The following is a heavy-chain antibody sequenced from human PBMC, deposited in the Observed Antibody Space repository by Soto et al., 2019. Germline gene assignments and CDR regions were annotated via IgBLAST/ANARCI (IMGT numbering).Heavy chain of an antibody. CDR1: GFTFSSYS. V-gene: IGHV3-48*02. Sequence: EVPLVESGGDLVQPGGSLRLSCAASGFTFSSYSMNWVRQAPGKGLEWISYITSGSSAIRYADSVQGRFTISRDNANNSLYLQMNSLKDEDTAVYYCVRDLNWGFDYWGQGTLVTVSS. J-gene: IGHJ4*02. CDR2: ITSGSSAI. CDR3: VRDLNWGFDY. D-gene: IGHD7-27*01.